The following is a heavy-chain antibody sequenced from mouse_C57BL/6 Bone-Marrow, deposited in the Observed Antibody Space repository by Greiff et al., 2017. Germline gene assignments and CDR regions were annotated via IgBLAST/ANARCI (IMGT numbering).Heavy chain of an antibody. CDR3: ARPYGAWFAY. J-gene: IGHJ3*01. CDR2: IHPNSGST. D-gene: IGHD1-1*01. V-gene: IGHV1-64*01. Sequence: QVQLQQPGAELVKPGASVKLSCKASGYTFTSYWMHWVKQRPGQGLEWIGMIHPNSGSTNNNEKFKSKATLTVDKSSSTAYMQLSSLTSEDSAVYYCARPYGAWFAYWGQGTLVTVSA. CDR1: GYTFTSYW.